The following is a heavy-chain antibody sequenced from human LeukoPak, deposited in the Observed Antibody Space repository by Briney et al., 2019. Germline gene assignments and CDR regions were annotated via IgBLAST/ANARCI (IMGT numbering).Heavy chain of an antibody. Sequence: GGSLRLSCAASGFTFSSYDLSWVRQAPGKGLECVSAISRGVGSTYYADSVKGRFTISRDNSKNTLYLQMNNLRADDTAVYYCAKKGQADDDGKPDWGQGTLVTVSS. CDR2: ISRGVGST. J-gene: IGHJ4*02. CDR3: AKKGQADDDGKPD. V-gene: IGHV3-23*01. D-gene: IGHD1-1*01. CDR1: GFTFSSYD.